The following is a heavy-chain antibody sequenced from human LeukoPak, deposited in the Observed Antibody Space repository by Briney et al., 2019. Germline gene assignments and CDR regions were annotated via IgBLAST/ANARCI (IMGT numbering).Heavy chain of an antibody. J-gene: IGHJ4*02. CDR2: ISAYNGNT. Sequence: RASVKVSCKASGYTFTSYGISWVRQAPGQGLEWMGWISAYNGNTNYAQKLQGRVTMTTDTSTSTAYMELRSLRSDDTAVYYCARLMAAYCGGDCLGYWGQGTLVTVSS. V-gene: IGHV1-18*01. CDR3: ARLMAAYCGGDCLGY. D-gene: IGHD2-21*01. CDR1: GYTFTSYG.